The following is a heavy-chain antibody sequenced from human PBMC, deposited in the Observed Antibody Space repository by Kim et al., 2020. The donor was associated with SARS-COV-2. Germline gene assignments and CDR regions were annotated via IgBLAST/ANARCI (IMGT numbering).Heavy chain of an antibody. V-gene: IGHV6-1*01. CDR1: GDSVSSNSAA. J-gene: IGHJ4*02. CDR3: AEEKDDSGGFDY. Sequence: SQTLSLTCAISGDSVSSNSAAWIWIRQSPSRGLEWLGRTYYRSKWYNDYVVSVKGRITINPDTSKNQFSLQLISVTPEDTAVYCCAEEKDDSGGFDYWGQGTLVTVSS. CDR2: TYYRSKWYN. D-gene: IGHD2-15*01.